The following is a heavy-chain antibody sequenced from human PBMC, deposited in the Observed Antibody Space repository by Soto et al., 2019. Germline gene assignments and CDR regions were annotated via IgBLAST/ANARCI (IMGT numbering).Heavy chain of an antibody. J-gene: IGHJ6*02. Sequence: ASVKVSCKASGYTFTGYPIHWVRQAPGQGLEWMGWINAGNGNTKYSQKFQGRVTITRDTSASTAYMELSSLRSEDTAVYYCARDWARAEDVWGQGTTVTAP. V-gene: IGHV1-3*01. CDR1: GYTFTGYP. D-gene: IGHD7-27*01. CDR3: ARDWARAEDV. CDR2: INAGNGNT.